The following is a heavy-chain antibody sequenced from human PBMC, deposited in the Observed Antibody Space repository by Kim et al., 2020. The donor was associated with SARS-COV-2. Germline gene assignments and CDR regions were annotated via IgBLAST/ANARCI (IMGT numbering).Heavy chain of an antibody. V-gene: IGHV3-48*02. CDR1: GFTFSSYS. J-gene: IGHJ3*02. Sequence: GGSLRLSCAASGFTFSSYSMNWVRQAPGKGLEWVSYISSSSSTIYYADSVKGRFTISRDNAKNSLYLQMNSLRDEDTAVYYCARDLSAAYYYDSSGYSDAFDIWGQGTMVTVSS. CDR2: ISSSSSTI. D-gene: IGHD3-22*01. CDR3: ARDLSAAYYYDSSGYSDAFDI.